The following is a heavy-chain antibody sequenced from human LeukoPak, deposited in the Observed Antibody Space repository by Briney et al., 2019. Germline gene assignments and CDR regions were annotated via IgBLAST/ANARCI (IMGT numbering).Heavy chain of an antibody. CDR2: ISGSGGST. CDR3: ARVHYYDSSGYSADAFDI. Sequence: GGSLRLSCAASRFTFSSYGMSWVRQAPGKGLEWVSAISGSGGSTYYADSVKGRFTISRDNSKNTLYLQMNSLRAEDTAVYYCARVHYYDSSGYSADAFDIWGQGTMVTVSS. J-gene: IGHJ3*02. V-gene: IGHV3-23*01. D-gene: IGHD3-22*01. CDR1: RFTFSSYG.